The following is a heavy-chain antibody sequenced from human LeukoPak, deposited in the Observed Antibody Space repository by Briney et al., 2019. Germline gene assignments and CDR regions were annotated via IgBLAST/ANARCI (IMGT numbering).Heavy chain of an antibody. CDR3: ARGYCSTTSCPYIWFDP. CDR2: IYHTGST. CDR1: GYSISSGYY. V-gene: IGHV4-38-2*02. D-gene: IGHD2-2*01. Sequence: KPSETLSLTCTVSGYSISSGYYWAWIRQPPGKGLEWIGNIYHTGSTNYKSPLKSRAAISLDTSKNQLSLKLNSVTAADTAVYYCARGYCSTTSCPYIWFDPWGQGTLVTVSS. J-gene: IGHJ5*02.